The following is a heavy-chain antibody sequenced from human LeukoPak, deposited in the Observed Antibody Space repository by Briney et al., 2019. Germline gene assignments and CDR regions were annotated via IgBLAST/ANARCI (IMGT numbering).Heavy chain of an antibody. V-gene: IGHV3-30*07. D-gene: IGHD6-13*01. CDR1: GFTFSSHA. CDR2: MSNDGSKK. Sequence: GGSLRLSCAASGFTFSSHAMHWVRQAPGKGLEWVAIMSNDGSKKFYADSLKGRFTISRDNTKNSLYLQMNSLRAEDTAVYYCSRDPAAWDYWGQGTLVTVSS. J-gene: IGHJ4*02. CDR3: SRDPAAWDY.